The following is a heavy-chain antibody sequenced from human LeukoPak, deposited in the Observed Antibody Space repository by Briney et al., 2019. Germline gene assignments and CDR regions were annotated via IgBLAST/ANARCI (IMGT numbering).Heavy chain of an antibody. CDR3: ARVVDHDYGDYYLDY. CDR1: GFTFSDNY. D-gene: IGHD4-17*01. Sequence: GGSLRLSCAASGFTFSDNYMTWVRQAPGKGLEWLSYISGNGGVIQYADSVKGRLTISRDNSKNTLYLQMNSLRAEDTAVYYCARVVDHDYGDYYLDYWGQGTLVTVSS. J-gene: IGHJ4*02. V-gene: IGHV3-11*01. CDR2: ISGNGGVI.